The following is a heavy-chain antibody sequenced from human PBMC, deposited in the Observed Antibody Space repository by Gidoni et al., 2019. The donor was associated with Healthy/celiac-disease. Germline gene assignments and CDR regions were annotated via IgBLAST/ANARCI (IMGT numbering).Heavy chain of an antibody. Sequence: EVQLVQSGAEVKKPGESLQISCKGSGYSFTSYWIGRVRQRPGKGLEWMGIIYPGDSDTSYSPSFQGQVTISADKSISTAYPQWSSLKAADTAMYYCARRMVGYCSSTSCYAGGWFDPWGQGTLVTVSS. V-gene: IGHV5-51*03. CDR3: ARRMVGYCSSTSCYAGGWFDP. J-gene: IGHJ5*02. CDR2: IYPGDSDT. CDR1: GYSFTSYW. D-gene: IGHD2-2*01.